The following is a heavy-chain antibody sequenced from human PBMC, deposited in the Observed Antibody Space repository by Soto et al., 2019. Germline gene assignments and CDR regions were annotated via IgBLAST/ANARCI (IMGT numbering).Heavy chain of an antibody. Sequence: HPGGSLRLSCAASGLNFSILATSWVRRAPGKGLEWVSTTGYSRLTTYYADSVKGRFTVSRDNSKNTLDLQMSSLRAEDTAVYYCPKVHSTSRSFDYWGQGTLVTVSS. J-gene: IGHJ4*02. CDR1: GLNFSILA. CDR3: PKVHSTSRSFDY. D-gene: IGHD6-6*01. CDR2: TGYSRLTT. V-gene: IGHV3-23*01.